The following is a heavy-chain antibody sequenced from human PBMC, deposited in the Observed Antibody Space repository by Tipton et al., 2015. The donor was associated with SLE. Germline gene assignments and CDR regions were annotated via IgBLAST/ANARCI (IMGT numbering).Heavy chain of an antibody. V-gene: IGHV3-9*01. CDR2: ITWNSGNI. D-gene: IGHD2-21*01. Sequence: SLRLSCAASGFTFSDYYMSWIRQAPGKGLEWVSGITWNSGNIGYADSVMGRFTLSRDDAKNSIYLQMDSLRVEDTALYYCAKGGSLYCGGDCYSDHFDYWGQGTPVTVSS. J-gene: IGHJ4*02. CDR3: AKGGSLYCGGDCYSDHFDY. CDR1: GFTFSDYY.